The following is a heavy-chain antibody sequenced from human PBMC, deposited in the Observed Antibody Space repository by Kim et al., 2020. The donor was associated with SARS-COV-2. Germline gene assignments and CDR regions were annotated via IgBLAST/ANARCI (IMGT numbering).Heavy chain of an antibody. CDR1: GFTFSNYG. Sequence: GALRLSCAASGFTFSNYGMHWVRQAPGKGLEWVAVIWYDGSNKYYADSVKGRFTISRDNSKNTLYLQMNSLRAEDTAVYYCAKAPADGDYYYWGQGTLVTVSS. CDR3: AKAPADGDYYY. V-gene: IGHV3-33*06. J-gene: IGHJ4*02. D-gene: IGHD4-17*01. CDR2: IWYDGSNK.